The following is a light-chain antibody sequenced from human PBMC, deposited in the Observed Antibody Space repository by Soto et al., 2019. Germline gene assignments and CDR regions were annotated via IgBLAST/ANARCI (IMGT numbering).Light chain of an antibody. J-gene: IGKJ1*01. CDR1: QSISSY. V-gene: IGKV1-39*01. CDR3: QQSYSTPP. Sequence: DIQMTQSPSSLSASVGDRVTITCRASQSISSYLNWYQQKPGKAPKLLIYAASSLQSGVPSRFSGSGSGTDFTLTISSLQPEDFVTNYCQQSYSTPPFGHGTKVEIK. CDR2: AAS.